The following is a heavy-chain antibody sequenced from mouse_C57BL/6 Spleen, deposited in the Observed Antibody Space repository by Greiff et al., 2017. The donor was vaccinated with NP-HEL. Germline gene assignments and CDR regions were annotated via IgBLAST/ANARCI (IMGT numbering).Heavy chain of an antibody. V-gene: IGHV1-59*01. D-gene: IGHD1-1*01. CDR2: IDPSDSYT. Sequence: QVQLQQPGAELVRPGTSVKLSCKASGYTFTSYWMHWVKQRPGQGLEWIGVIDPSDSYTNYNQKFKGKATLTVDTSSSTAYMQLSSLTSEDSAVLCCARRNYGSSPYAMDYWGQGTSVTVSS. CDR3: ARRNYGSSPYAMDY. CDR1: GYTFTSYW. J-gene: IGHJ4*01.